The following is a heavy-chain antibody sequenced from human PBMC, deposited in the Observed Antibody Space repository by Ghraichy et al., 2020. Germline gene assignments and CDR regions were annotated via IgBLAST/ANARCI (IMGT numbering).Heavy chain of an antibody. D-gene: IGHD2-2*01. CDR2: ISGSGGST. J-gene: IGHJ4*02. CDR3: AKALSYQLLNYLFDY. Sequence: GESLNISCAASGFTFSSYAMSWVRQAPGKGLEWVSAISGSGGSTYYADSVKGRFTISRDNSKNTLYLQMNSLRAEDTAVYYCAKALSYQLLNYLFDYWGQGTLVTVSS. V-gene: IGHV3-23*01. CDR1: GFTFSSYA.